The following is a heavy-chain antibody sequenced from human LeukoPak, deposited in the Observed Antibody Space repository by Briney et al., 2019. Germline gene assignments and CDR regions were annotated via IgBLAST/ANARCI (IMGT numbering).Heavy chain of an antibody. J-gene: IGHJ4*01. D-gene: IGHD6-19*01. Sequence: SETLSLTCTVSCDSISNFYWSCIRQPAEKRLEWIGSVYSSGSNNYNPSLKSRVFMSVDTSKNQYSLRLISVTVADTAVYYCARAGFGSGWHYLDFWGRGILVSVSS. CDR2: VYSSGSN. CDR3: ARAGFGSGWHYLDF. CDR1: CDSISNFY. V-gene: IGHV4-4*07.